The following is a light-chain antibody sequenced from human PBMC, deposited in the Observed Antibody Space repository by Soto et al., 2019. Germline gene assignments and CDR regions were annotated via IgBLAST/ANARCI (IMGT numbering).Light chain of an antibody. Sequence: QSALTQPASVSGSPGQSITISCTGTSSDVGGYNYVSWYQQHPGKAPKLMIYDVSNRPSGVSNRFSGSKSGNTASLTISGLQAEDEADYYCSSYTSSSTPVFGGGTKQTVL. CDR1: SSDVGGYNY. V-gene: IGLV2-14*01. CDR3: SSYTSSSTPV. J-gene: IGLJ3*02. CDR2: DVS.